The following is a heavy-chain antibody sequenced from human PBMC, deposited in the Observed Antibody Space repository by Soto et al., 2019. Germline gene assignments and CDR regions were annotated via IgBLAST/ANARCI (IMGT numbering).Heavy chain of an antibody. CDR2: MSYSGTS. CDR1: GGSIRSGNYY. CDR3: ARGQPIHLYFDY. Sequence: SETLSLTCTVSGGSIRSGNYYWSWIRQHPRKGLEWIGSMSYSGTSSYNPSLESRGTISIDTSRNQLSLELSSVTAADTAVYFCARGQPIHLYFDYWGQGTLVTVSS. V-gene: IGHV4-31*03. J-gene: IGHJ4*02.